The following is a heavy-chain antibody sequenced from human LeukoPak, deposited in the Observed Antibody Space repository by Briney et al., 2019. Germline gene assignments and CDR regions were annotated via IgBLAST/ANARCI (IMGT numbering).Heavy chain of an antibody. J-gene: IGHJ4*02. D-gene: IGHD6-13*01. Sequence: GGSLRLSCAASGFTFSSYAMNWVRQAPGKGLEWVSVISGSVGDTYYTDSVKGRFTISRDNSKNTHYLQMKSLRAEDTAVYYCAKDFTAAPGNVFHFDYWGQGTLVTVSS. V-gene: IGHV3-23*01. CDR3: AKDFTAAPGNVFHFDY. CDR2: ISGSVGDT. CDR1: GFTFSSYA.